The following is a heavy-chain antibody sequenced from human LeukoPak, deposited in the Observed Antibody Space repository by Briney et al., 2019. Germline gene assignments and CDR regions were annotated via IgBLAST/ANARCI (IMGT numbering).Heavy chain of an antibody. CDR3: AADYRNYYYYGMDV. CDR1: GFTFTSSA. V-gene: IGHV1-58*01. CDR2: IVVGSGNT. J-gene: IGHJ6*02. Sequence: SVKVSCKASGFTFTSSAVQWVRQARGQRLEWIGWIVVGSGNTNYAQKFQERVTITRDMSTSTAYMELSSLRSEDTAVYYYAADYRNYYYYGMDVWGQGTTVTVSS.